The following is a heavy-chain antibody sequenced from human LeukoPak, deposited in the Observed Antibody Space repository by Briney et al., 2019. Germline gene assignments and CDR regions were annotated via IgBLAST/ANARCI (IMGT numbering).Heavy chain of an antibody. CDR1: GSTFTTYW. J-gene: IGHJ4*02. CDR2: IYPGESDT. Sequence: GASLQISCQGSGSTFTTYWIGWVRQLPGKGLEWMGIIYPGESDTRYSPSFQGRVTISADKSINTAYLQWSSLKASDTAMYYCARNTSDFLTGCWFQFDYWGQGTLVTVSS. CDR3: ARNTSDFLTGCWFQFDY. D-gene: IGHD3-9*01. V-gene: IGHV5-51*01.